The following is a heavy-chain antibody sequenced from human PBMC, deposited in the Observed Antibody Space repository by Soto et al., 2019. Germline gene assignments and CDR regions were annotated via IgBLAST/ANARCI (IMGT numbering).Heavy chain of an antibody. Sequence: PSETLSLTCAVSGGSISSGGYSWSWIRQPPGKGLEWIGYIYHSGSTYYNPSLKSRVTISVDRSKNQFSLKLSSVTAADTAVYYCARVYDSSGYDIWYFDYWGQGTLVTVSS. V-gene: IGHV4-30-2*01. J-gene: IGHJ4*02. CDR3: ARVYDSSGYDIWYFDY. CDR1: GGSISSGGYS. CDR2: IYHSGST. D-gene: IGHD3-22*01.